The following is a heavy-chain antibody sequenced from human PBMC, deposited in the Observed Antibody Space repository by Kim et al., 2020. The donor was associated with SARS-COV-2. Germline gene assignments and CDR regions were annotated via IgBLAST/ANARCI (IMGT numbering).Heavy chain of an antibody. CDR1: GFTFSSFA. CDR2: IGGSGNNI. V-gene: IGHV3-23*01. Sequence: GGSLRLSCVASGFTFSSFAMNWVRQAPGKGLEWVAAIGGSGNNIYYADSVKGRFTISRDNSKNTLYLQMNSLRAEDTAIYFCAKLTGYNWNYFHDYWGQGTPVTVSS. D-gene: IGHD1-7*01. CDR3: AKLTGYNWNYFHDY. J-gene: IGHJ4*02.